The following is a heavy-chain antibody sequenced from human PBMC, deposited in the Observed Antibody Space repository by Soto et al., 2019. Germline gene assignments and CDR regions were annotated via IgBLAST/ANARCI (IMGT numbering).Heavy chain of an antibody. CDR2: IYYSGST. CDR3: ARDGSSSSYYYYYGMDV. D-gene: IGHD6-6*01. V-gene: IGHV4-31*03. J-gene: IGHJ6*02. CDR1: GGSISSGGYY. Sequence: QVQLQESGPGLVKPSQTLSLTCTVSGGSISSGGYYWSWIRQHPGKGLEWIGYIYYSGSTYYNPSLKSRVTVSVVTSKNQFSLKLSSVTAADTAVYYCARDGSSSSYYYYYGMDVWGQGTTVTVSS.